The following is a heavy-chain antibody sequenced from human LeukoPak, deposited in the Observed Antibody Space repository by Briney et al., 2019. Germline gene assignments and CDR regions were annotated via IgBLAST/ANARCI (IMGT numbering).Heavy chain of an antibody. J-gene: IGHJ4*02. CDR2: ISSSSSYI. CDR3: ARMVVRGLQVVKVYYFDY. CDR1: GFTFSSYS. V-gene: IGHV3-21*01. Sequence: GGSLRLSCAASGFTFSSYSMNWVRQAPGKGLEWVSSISSSSSYIYYTDSVKGRFTISRDNAKNSLYLQMNSLRAEDTAVYYCARMVVRGLQVVKVYYFDYWGQGTLVTVSS. D-gene: IGHD3-10*01.